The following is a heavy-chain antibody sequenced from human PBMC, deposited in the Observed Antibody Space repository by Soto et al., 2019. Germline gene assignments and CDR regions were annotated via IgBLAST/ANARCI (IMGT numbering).Heavy chain of an antibody. CDR2: IWYDGSNK. CDR3: AREPPQFGYSSGWFDY. V-gene: IGHV3-33*01. D-gene: IGHD6-19*01. Sequence: GGSLRLSCAASGFTFSSYGMHWVRQAPGKGLEWVAVIWYDGSNKYYADSVKGRFTIPRDKSKNTLYLQMNSLRAEDTAVYYCAREPPQFGYSSGWFDYWGQGTLVTVSS. CDR1: GFTFSSYG. J-gene: IGHJ4*02.